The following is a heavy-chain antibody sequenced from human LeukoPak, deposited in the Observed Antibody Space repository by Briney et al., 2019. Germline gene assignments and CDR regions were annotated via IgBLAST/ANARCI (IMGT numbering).Heavy chain of an antibody. CDR1: EFTFSNHW. J-gene: IGHJ6*02. V-gene: IGHV3-74*01. Sequence: GGSLRLSCAASEFTFSNHWMHWVRQAPGKGLVWVSRINGDGSTTGYADSVKGRFTISRDNSKNTLYLQMNSLRAEDTAVYYCARDFRGGATDYYYYGMDVWGQGTTVTVSS. D-gene: IGHD1-26*01. CDR2: INGDGSTT. CDR3: ARDFRGGATDYYYYGMDV.